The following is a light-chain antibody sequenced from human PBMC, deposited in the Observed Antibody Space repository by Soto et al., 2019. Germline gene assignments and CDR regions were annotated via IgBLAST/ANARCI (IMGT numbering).Light chain of an antibody. Sequence: DIQMTQSPSNMSTSVGDRVTITCRASQSISSWLAWYQQKPGKAPKLLIYDASSLESGVPSRFSGSGSGTDFTLTISRLEPEDFAVYFCQRYGSSPLITFGQGTRLEIK. V-gene: IGKV1-5*01. CDR1: QSISSW. CDR2: DAS. J-gene: IGKJ5*01. CDR3: QRYGSSPLIT.